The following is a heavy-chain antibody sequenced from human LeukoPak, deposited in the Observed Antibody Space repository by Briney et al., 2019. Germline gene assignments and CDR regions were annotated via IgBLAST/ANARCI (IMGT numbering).Heavy chain of an antibody. D-gene: IGHD1-26*01. CDR1: GYTFTGYY. Sequence: GASVKVSCKPSGYTFTGYYMHWVRQAPGQGLGWMGWINPNSGGTNYAQKFQGRVTMTRDTSISTAYMELSRLRSDDTAVYYCARVSGDGNGFDIWGQGTMVTVSS. J-gene: IGHJ3*02. CDR3: ARVSGDGNGFDI. V-gene: IGHV1-2*02. CDR2: INPNSGGT.